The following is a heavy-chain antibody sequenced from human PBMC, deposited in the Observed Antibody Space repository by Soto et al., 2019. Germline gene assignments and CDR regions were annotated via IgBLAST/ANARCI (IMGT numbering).Heavy chain of an antibody. D-gene: IGHD3-3*01. J-gene: IGHJ6*02. CDR2: IIPIFGTA. V-gene: IGHV1-69*12. Sequence: QVQLVQSGAEVKKPGSSVKVSCKASGGTFSSYAISWVRQAPGQGLEWMGGIIPIFGTANYAQKFQGRVTINADESNSTGYMELRRLRSEETAVYYCAGDENEITIFGVVTRMDVWGQGTTVTVSS. CDR3: AGDENEITIFGVVTRMDV. CDR1: GGTFSSYA.